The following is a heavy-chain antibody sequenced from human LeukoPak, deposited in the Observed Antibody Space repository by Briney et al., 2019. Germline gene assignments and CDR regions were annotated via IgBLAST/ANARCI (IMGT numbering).Heavy chain of an antibody. CDR3: ARDGMSSSWYGDDYYYYGMDV. Sequence: ASVNVSFKASGYTFTGYYMHGVRQAPGQGLERMGWINPNSGGTNYAQKFQGRVTMTRDTSISTAYMELSRLRSDDTAVYYCARDGMSSSWYGDDYYYYGMDVWGQGTTVSVSS. CDR2: INPNSGGT. V-gene: IGHV1-2*02. CDR1: GYTFTGYY. J-gene: IGHJ6*02. D-gene: IGHD6-13*01.